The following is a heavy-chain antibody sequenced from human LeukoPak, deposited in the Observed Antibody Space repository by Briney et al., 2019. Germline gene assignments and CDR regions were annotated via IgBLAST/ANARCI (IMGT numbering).Heavy chain of an antibody. Sequence: GASVKVSCKASGYTFTSCYMHWVRQAPGQGLEWMGIINPSGGSTSYAQKFQGRVTVTRDTSTSTVYMELSSLRSEDTAVYYCARDFGVAAAGPKTNPSLILDYWGQGTLVTVSS. CDR2: INPSGGST. J-gene: IGHJ4*02. CDR3: ARDFGVAAAGPKTNPSLILDY. D-gene: IGHD6-13*01. CDR1: GYTFTSCY. V-gene: IGHV1-46*01.